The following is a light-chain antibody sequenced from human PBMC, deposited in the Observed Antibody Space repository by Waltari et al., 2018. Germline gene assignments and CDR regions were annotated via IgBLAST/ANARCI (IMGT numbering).Light chain of an antibody. V-gene: IGLV1-44*01. J-gene: IGLJ3*02. CDR2: SNK. Sequence: QSVLTHPLSASGTPGPRVTIPCSGSSSHIGHNPVMRCQHLPGTAPKLLLYSNKQRPSGVPDRFSGCSSCTSASLAISGLQSEDEAYYYCGTCDDSLSVWLFGGGTKLTVL. CDR1: SSHIGHNP. CDR3: GTCDDSLSVWL.